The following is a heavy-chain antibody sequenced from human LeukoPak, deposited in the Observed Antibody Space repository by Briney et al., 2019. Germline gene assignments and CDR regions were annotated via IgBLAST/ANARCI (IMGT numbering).Heavy chain of an antibody. V-gene: IGHV3-30*02. CDR3: ARGHEY. CDR1: GFTFSSYG. J-gene: IGHJ4*02. CDR2: IRFDGSHD. Sequence: GGSLRLSCAASGFTFSSYGIHWVRQAPGKGLEWVAFIRFDGSHDYYTDSVKGRFTISRDNSKNTLYLQMNSLRAEDTAVYYCARGHEYWGQGTLVTVSS.